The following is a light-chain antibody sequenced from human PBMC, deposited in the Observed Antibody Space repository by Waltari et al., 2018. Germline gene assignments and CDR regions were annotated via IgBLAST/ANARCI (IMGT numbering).Light chain of an antibody. CDR2: GAS. V-gene: IGKV3-20*01. CDR1: QSVNNNY. J-gene: IGKJ4*01. Sequence: DIVLTQSPGTLSLFPGERATLSGRASQSVNNNYLAWYLQKPGQAPRLLIYGASSRAIGIPDRFSGSGSGTDFTLTISRLEPEDFAVFYCQQYGSPPLTFGGGTKVEIK. CDR3: QQYGSPPLT.